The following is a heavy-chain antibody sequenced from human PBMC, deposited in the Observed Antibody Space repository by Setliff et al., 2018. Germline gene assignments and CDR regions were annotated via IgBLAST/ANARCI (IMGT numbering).Heavy chain of an antibody. CDR1: GYSFTDYW. CDR2: IYPSNSNI. CDR3: ARHRVGNSGYAIPILDF. V-gene: IGHV5-51*01. Sequence: PGESLKISCKASGYSFTDYWIAWVRQMPGKGLEWMGIIYPSNSNIKYSPSFEAQFTFSVDKSITTAYLQWSSLKASDTAIYYCARHRVGNSGYAIPILDFWGQGALVTVSS. J-gene: IGHJ4*02. D-gene: IGHD5-12*01.